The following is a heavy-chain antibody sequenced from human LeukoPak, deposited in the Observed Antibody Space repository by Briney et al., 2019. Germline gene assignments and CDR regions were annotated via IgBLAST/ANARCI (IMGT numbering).Heavy chain of an antibody. J-gene: IGHJ4*02. CDR3: AGSYNRSDDFDY. CDR1: IDSISSYY. V-gene: IGHV4-59*01. D-gene: IGHD1-26*01. Sequence: PSETLSLTCTVSIDSISSYYWSWIRQPPGKGPEWVGYIFYSGSTNYNPSLKSRVTISVDTSKNQLSLKLNSVTAADTAVYYCAGSYNRSDDFDYWGPGTLVTVSS. CDR2: IFYSGST.